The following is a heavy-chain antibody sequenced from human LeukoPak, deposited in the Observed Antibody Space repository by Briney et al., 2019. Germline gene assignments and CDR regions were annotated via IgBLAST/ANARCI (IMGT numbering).Heavy chain of an antibody. CDR2: ISSGSSTI. V-gene: IGHV3-48*01. CDR1: GFTFSSYS. D-gene: IGHD3-10*01. Sequence: GGSLRLSCAASGFTFSSYSMNWVRQAPGKGPEWVSYISSGSSTIYYADSVKGRFTISRDNSKNTLYLQMSSLRAEDTAEYFCARDVWFGDYRWFDPWGQGTLVTVSS. CDR3: ARDVWFGDYRWFDP. J-gene: IGHJ5*02.